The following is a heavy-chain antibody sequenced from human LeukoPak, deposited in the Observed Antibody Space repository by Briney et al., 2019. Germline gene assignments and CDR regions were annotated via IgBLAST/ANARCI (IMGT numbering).Heavy chain of an antibody. J-gene: IGHJ4*02. CDR2: IRYDGSNK. CDR3: ASKTMALFDY. V-gene: IGHV3-30*02. Sequence: GGSLRLSCAASGFTFSSYGMHWVRQAPGKGLEWVAFIRYDGSNKYYADSVKGRFTISRDNSKNTLYLQMNSLRADDTAVYYCASKTMALFDYWGQGTLVTVSS. D-gene: IGHD3-10*01. CDR1: GFTFSSYG.